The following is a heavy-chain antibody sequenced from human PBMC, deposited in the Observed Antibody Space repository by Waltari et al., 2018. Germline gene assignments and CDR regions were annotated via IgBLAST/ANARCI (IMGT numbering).Heavy chain of an antibody. CDR2: IYYSGST. CDR3: ARAPGGYDSSGYYYRGLGPLDY. J-gene: IGHJ4*02. Sequence: QLQLQESGPGLVKPSETLSLTCTVSGGSISSSSYYWGWIRQPPGKGLEWIGSIYYSGSTSYNPSLKSRVTISVDTSKNQFSLKLSSVTAADTAVYYCARAPGGYDSSGYYYRGLGPLDYWGQGTLVTVSS. D-gene: IGHD3-22*01. CDR1: GGSISSSSYY. V-gene: IGHV4-39*01.